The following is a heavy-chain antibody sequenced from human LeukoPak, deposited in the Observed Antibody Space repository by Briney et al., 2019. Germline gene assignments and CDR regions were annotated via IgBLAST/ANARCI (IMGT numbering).Heavy chain of an antibody. V-gene: IGHV1-2*02. CDR2: INPNSGGT. CDR1: GYTFTSYG. D-gene: IGHD2-2*01. CDR3: AREGCSSTSCAPFDY. J-gene: IGHJ4*02. Sequence: ASVKVSCKASGYTFTSYGISWVRQAPGQGLEWMGWINPNSGGTNYAQKFQGRVIMTRDTSISTAYMELSRLRSDDTAVYYCAREGCSSTSCAPFDYWGQGTLVTVSS.